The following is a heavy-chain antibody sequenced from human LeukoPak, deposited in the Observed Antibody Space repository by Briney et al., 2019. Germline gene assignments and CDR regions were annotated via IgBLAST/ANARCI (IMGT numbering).Heavy chain of an antibody. Sequence: SETLSLTCTVSGGSISSGDYYWSWIRQPPGKGLEWIGYIYYSGSTYYNPSLKSRVTISVDTSKNQFSLKLSSVTAADTAVYYCARDLGGNSSGGLVDPWGQGTLVTVSS. D-gene: IGHD4-23*01. CDR1: GGSISSGDYY. CDR2: IYYSGST. V-gene: IGHV4-30-4*01. J-gene: IGHJ5*02. CDR3: ARDLGGNSSGGLVDP.